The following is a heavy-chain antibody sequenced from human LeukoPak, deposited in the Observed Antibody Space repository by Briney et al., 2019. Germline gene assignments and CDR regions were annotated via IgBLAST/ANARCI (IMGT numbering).Heavy chain of an antibody. D-gene: IGHD3-22*01. V-gene: IGHV4-39*01. CDR3: ARDYYDSSGYPVYIDY. CDR1: GGSISSSSYY. CDR2: IYYSGST. Sequence: SETLSLTCTVSGGSISSSSYYWGWIRQPPGKGLEWIGSIYYSGSTYYNPSLKSRVTISVDTSKNQFSLKLSSVTAADTAVYYCARDYYDSSGYPVYIDYWGQGTLVTVSS. J-gene: IGHJ4*02.